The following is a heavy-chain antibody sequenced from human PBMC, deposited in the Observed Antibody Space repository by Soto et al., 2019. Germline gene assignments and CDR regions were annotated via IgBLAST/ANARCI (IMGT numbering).Heavy chain of an antibody. V-gene: IGHV3-23*01. CDR3: AKELGYCSGGSCYLEYFQH. Sequence: GGSLRLSCAASGFTFSSYAMSWVRQAPGKGLEWVSAISGSGGSTYYADSVKGRFTISRDNSKNTLYLQMNSLRAEDTAVYYCAKELGYCSGGSCYLEYFQHWGQGTLVTVSS. CDR2: ISGSGGST. J-gene: IGHJ1*01. D-gene: IGHD2-15*01. CDR1: GFTFSSYA.